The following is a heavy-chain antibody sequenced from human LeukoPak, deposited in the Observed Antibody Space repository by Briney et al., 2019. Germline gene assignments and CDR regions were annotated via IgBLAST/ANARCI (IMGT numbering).Heavy chain of an antibody. Sequence: GKSLRLSCAASGFTLSTYAMHWVRQAPGKGLEWVAGISYDGNNDYYPASVKGRFTISRDNAKNSLYLQMNSLRAEDTALYYCAKGRSYGSGNDYWGQGTLVTVSS. J-gene: IGHJ4*02. CDR1: GFTLSTYA. CDR3: AKGRSYGSGNDY. V-gene: IGHV3-30-3*01. CDR2: ISYDGNND. D-gene: IGHD3-10*01.